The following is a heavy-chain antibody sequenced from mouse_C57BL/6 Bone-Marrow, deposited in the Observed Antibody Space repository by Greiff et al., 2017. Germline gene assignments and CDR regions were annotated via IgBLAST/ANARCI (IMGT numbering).Heavy chain of an antibody. CDR3: ARGGYGDY. V-gene: IGHV1-63*01. CDR2: IYPGGGYA. Sequence: QVQLQQSVAELVRPGTSVKLSCKASGYTFTNFWIGWAKQRPGHGLAWIGDIYPGGGYANDNERFKGKATLTAHKSSSTAYMQFSSLTSEDSAIYYCARGGYGDYWGQGTTLTVSS. D-gene: IGHD2-2*01. J-gene: IGHJ2*01. CDR1: GYTFTNFW.